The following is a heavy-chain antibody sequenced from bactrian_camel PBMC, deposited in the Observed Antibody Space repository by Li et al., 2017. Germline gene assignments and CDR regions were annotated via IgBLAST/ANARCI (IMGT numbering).Heavy chain of an antibody. Sequence: DVQLVESGGGLVQPGGSLRLSCAASGFEFSSFDMNWVRQASGKGLEWVSSINSGSSNTTYADSVKDRFAISRDNDKNTLYLQSNSLKPEDTAMYYCAADSRWINFLSWGQGTQVTVS. CDR3: AADSRWINFLS. D-gene: IGHD7*01. J-gene: IGHJ6*01. CDR1: GFEFSSFD. CDR2: INSGSSNT. V-gene: IGHV3S40*01.